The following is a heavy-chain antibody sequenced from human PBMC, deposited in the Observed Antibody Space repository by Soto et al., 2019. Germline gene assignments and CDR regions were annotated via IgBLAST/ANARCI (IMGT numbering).Heavy chain of an antibody. CDR1: GFKFNSYG. J-gene: IGHJ5*02. CDR3: ARDRFGGTEGTNWLDP. V-gene: IGHV3-33*01. CDR2: ISYDGSDT. Sequence: QEQLVQSGGGVVQPGRSLRLSCAASGFKFNSYGMHWVRQAPGKGLEWVAVISYDGSDTSYGDSVKGRFTISRDNSKNTLNLQMSSLRHDDTAVYYCARDRFGGTEGTNWLDPWGQGSLVTVSS. D-gene: IGHD3-10*01.